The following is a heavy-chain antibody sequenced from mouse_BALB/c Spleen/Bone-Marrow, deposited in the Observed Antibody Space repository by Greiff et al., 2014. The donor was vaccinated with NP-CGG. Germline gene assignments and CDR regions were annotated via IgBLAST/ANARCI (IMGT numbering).Heavy chain of an antibody. J-gene: IGHJ3*01. CDR3: ARYATATYWFAY. CDR1: GHTFTSYW. Sequence: VQLQQSGAELVKPGASVKLSCKASGHTFTSYWMHWVKQRPGQGLEWIGEINPSNGRTNYNEKFKSKATLTVDKSSSTAYMQLSSLTSEDSAVYYCARYATATYWFAYRGQGTLVTVSA. D-gene: IGHD1-2*01. CDR2: INPSNGRT. V-gene: IGHV1S81*02.